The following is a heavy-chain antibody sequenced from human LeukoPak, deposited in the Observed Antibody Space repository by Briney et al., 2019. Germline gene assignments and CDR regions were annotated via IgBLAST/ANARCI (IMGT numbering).Heavy chain of an antibody. V-gene: IGHV4-38-2*01. CDR2: IYHSGNT. J-gene: IGHJ4*02. CDR3: ARVGFYYFDY. CDR1: GYSISSGYY. Sequence: SETLSLTCAVSGYSISSGYYWGWIRQPPGKGLQWIGSIYHSGNTYYNPSLKSRVTISVDTSKNQSSLRLNSVIAADTALYYCARVGFYYFDYWGQGTLVTVSS. D-gene: IGHD1-26*01.